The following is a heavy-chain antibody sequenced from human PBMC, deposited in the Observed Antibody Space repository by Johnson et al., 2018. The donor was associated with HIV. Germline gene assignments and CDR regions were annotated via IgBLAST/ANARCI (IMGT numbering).Heavy chain of an antibody. Sequence: VQLVESGGGLIQPGGSLRLSCAASGFTVSSNYMSWVRQAPGKGLEWVSVIYSGRSTYYADSVKGRFTISRDNSKNTLYLQMNSLRAEDTAVYYCAKADDSSGFDAFDIWGQGTMVTVSS. CDR2: IYSGRST. D-gene: IGHD3-22*01. J-gene: IGHJ3*02. V-gene: IGHV3-66*03. CDR3: AKADDSSGFDAFDI. CDR1: GFTVSSNY.